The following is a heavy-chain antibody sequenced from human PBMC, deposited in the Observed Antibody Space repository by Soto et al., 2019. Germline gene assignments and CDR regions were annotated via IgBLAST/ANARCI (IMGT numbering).Heavy chain of an antibody. CDR1: GGSITSDYSF. CDR3: ASGPSGDQVHY. Sequence: SETLSLXCTVSGGSITSDYSFGSWIRHPPGEGLEWIGHIFDSRTTYTNPSLRSQVARSLDTSKNHFSLTLSSVTAADTAVYYCASGPSGDQVHYWGHGALVTVSS. J-gene: IGHJ4*01. CDR2: IFDSRTT. V-gene: IGHV4-30-4*01.